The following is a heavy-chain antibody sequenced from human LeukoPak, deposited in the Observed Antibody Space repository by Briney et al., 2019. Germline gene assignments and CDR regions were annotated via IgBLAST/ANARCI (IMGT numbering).Heavy chain of an antibody. V-gene: IGHV3-23*01. CDR1: GFSFSSYD. CDR2: ISRSGDYT. CDR3: AKDRDDSADYAFDY. Sequence: GGSLRLSCAASGFSFSSYDMSWVRQAPGKGLEWVSVISRSGDYTNYADSVKGRFTISRDNSKNTLSLQMSSLRAEDTAIYYCAKDRDDSADYAFDYWGQGILVSVSS. D-gene: IGHD4-17*01. J-gene: IGHJ4*02.